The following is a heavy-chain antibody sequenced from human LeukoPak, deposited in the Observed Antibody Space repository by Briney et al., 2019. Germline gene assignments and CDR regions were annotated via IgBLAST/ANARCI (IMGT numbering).Heavy chain of an antibody. D-gene: IGHD1-14*01. V-gene: IGHV3-23*01. CDR3: AKVSGGGLYSDGMAV. CDR2: ISGSGGTT. Sequence: GGSLRLSCAASGFTFNNYAMNWVRQAPGKGLEWVSVISGSGGTTYYADSVKGGFTISRDSSKNTLSLQMTSLRAEATAVYYCAKVSGGGLYSDGMAVWGQGTTVTVSS. J-gene: IGHJ6*02. CDR1: GFTFNNYA.